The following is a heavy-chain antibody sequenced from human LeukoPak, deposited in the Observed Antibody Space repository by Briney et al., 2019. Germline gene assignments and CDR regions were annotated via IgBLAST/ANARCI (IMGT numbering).Heavy chain of an antibody. V-gene: IGHV3-53*01. CDR3: ARVGVTFGGVILYYFDY. J-gene: IGHJ4*02. Sequence: GGSLRLSCAASGFTVSSNYMSWVRQAPGKGLEWVSVIYSGGSTYYADSVKGRFTISRDNSKNTLYLQMNSLRAEDTAVYYCARVGVTFGGVILYYFDYWGQGTLVAVSS. D-gene: IGHD3-16*01. CDR2: IYSGGST. CDR1: GFTVSSNY.